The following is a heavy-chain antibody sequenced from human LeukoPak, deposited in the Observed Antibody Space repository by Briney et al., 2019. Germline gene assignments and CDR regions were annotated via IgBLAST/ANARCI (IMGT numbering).Heavy chain of an antibody. Sequence: YWSWIRQPXGKGLEWIGRIYTSGSTNYNPSLKSRITISVDTSKNQFSLKLSSVTAADTAVYYCARGYDILTGFFDYWGQGTLVTVSS. J-gene: IGHJ4*02. D-gene: IGHD3-9*01. V-gene: IGHV4-61*02. CDR1: Y. CDR2: IYTSGST. CDR3: ARGYDILTGFFDY.